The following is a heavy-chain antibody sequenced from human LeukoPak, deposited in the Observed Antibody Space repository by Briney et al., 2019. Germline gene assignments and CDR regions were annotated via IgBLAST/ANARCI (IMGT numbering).Heavy chain of an antibody. Sequence: PSETLSLTCAVYSGSFSGYYWGWIRQPPGKGLEWIGEINHSGSTNYNPSLKSRVTISVDTSKNQFSLKLSSVTAADTAVYYCAKTGDGSGWPYDYWGQGTLVTVSS. CDR3: AKTGDGSGWPYDY. CDR2: INHSGST. CDR1: SGSFSGYY. V-gene: IGHV4-34*01. J-gene: IGHJ4*02. D-gene: IGHD6-19*01.